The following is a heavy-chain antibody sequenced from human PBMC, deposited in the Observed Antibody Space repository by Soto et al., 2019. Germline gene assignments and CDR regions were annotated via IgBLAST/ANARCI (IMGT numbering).Heavy chain of an antibody. V-gene: IGHV1-3*01. Sequence: QVQLVQSGAEVKKPGASVKVSCKASGYTFTPYAMHWVRQAPGQRLQWMGWFSADTGTRKYSQKLQDRVTSTGDTSASTVYMELSSLRTEDKAVYYCARRGDVDAMAIWGQGTMVTVST. D-gene: IGHD7-27*01. CDR2: FSADTGTR. CDR1: GYTFTPYA. J-gene: IGHJ3*02. CDR3: ARRGDVDAMAI.